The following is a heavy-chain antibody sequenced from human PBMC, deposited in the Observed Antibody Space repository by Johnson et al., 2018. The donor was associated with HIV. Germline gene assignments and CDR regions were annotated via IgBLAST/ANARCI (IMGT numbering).Heavy chain of an antibody. CDR3: ARGFHSGSYYRGRAFDI. CDR1: GFTFSSYA. D-gene: IGHD1-26*01. J-gene: IGHJ3*02. Sequence: QVQLVESGGGVVQPGRSLRLSCAASGFTFSSYAMHWVRQAPGKGLEWVAVISYDGSNKYYADSVKGRFTISRDNSKNTLDLQINSLRAEDTAVYYCARGFHSGSYYRGRAFDIWGQGTMVTVSS. V-gene: IGHV3-30*04. CDR2: ISYDGSNK.